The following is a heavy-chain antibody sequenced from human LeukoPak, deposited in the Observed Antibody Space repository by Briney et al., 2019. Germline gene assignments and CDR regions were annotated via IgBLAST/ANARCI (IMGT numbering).Heavy chain of an antibody. CDR3: AKPEVGVASIDC. J-gene: IGHJ4*02. Sequence: GGSLRLSCGASGFTFTSSAMTWVRQAPGKGLEWVSAISSGGTPYYAASVRGRFIISRDTSTNTLYLQVKSLTAEDTAVYYCAKPEVGVASIDCWGQGTLVTVSS. V-gene: IGHV3-23*01. CDR1: GFTFTSSA. D-gene: IGHD2-2*01. CDR2: ISSGGTP.